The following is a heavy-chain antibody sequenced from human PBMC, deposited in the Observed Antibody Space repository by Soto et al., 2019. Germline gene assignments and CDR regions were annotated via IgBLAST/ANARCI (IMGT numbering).Heavy chain of an antibody. V-gene: IGHV4-59*08. CDR3: ARRKEYYPRDAFDL. D-gene: IGHD3-10*01. J-gene: IGHJ3*01. CDR1: VGSISSYY. CDR2: IYYSGST. Sequence: SGTLSLTCTVSVGSISSYYWICIRPTPGKGLEWIGYIYYSGSTNYNPSLKSRVTISVDTSKNQFSLKLSSVTAADTAVYYCARRKEYYPRDAFDLWGQGTMVTVSS.